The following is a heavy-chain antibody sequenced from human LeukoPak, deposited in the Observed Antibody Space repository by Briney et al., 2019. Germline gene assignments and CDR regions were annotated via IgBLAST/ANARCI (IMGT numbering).Heavy chain of an antibody. CDR2: IKQDGREK. D-gene: IGHD5-18*01. CDR1: AFTFSSYW. CDR3: ARVADTAMLGVYYYYYYYMDV. V-gene: IGHV3-7*01. J-gene: IGHJ6*03. Sequence: GGSLRLSCAASAFTFSSYWMSWVRQAPGQGLEGVANIKQDGREKDHVDSVKGRFTISRDNAKNSLYLQMTSLRAEDTAVYYCARVADTAMLGVYYYYYYYMDVWGKGTTVTVSS.